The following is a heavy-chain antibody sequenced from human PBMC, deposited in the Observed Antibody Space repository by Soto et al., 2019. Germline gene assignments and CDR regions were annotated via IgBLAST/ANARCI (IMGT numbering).Heavy chain of an antibody. CDR3: ATEGRGACGDDCYLDF. D-gene: IGHD2-21*02. CDR2: INTKSGGT. Sequence: VQLVQSGPEMKKPGASVKVSCKASGYTFTAYDMHWVRQAPGQGLEWMGWINTKSGGTNIAQKFQGWVTMTRDTSISTDCMHLTRLTSDDTAVYYCATEGRGACGDDCYLDFWGQGTLVTVSS. V-gene: IGHV1-2*04. J-gene: IGHJ4*02. CDR1: GYTFTAYD.